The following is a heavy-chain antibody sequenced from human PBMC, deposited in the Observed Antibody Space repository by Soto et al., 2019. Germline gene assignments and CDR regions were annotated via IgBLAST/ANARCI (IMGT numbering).Heavy chain of an antibody. CDR3: ARGAVGTAILAVPNGFDP. D-gene: IGHD6-19*01. CDR2: INPSGST. CDR1: GGSFSGYY. J-gene: IGHJ5*02. V-gene: IGHV4-34*01. Sequence: QVQLQQWGAGLLKPSETLSLTCAVYGGSFSGYYWSWIRQPPGKGLEWIGEINPSGSTNYNPSLMRRVTISIDPSWSDLSLKLRSVADSFRAVYYCARGAVGTAILAVPNGFDPWGQGTLVSGSS.